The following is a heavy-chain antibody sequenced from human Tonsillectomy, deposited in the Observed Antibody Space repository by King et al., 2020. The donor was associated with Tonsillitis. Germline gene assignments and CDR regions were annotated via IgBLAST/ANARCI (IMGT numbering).Heavy chain of an antibody. V-gene: IGHV1-18*03. D-gene: IGHD3-9*01. CDR2: INTYNGNT. Sequence: VQLVESGAEVREPGASVKVSCKASGYTFTNYGISWVRQAPGQGLEWMGWINTYNGNTKYAQKVPGRVTMTTDTSTRTAYMELRGLRADDMAVYYCVRDHNIWTNYLTIDYWGQGTLVTVSS. CDR1: GYTFTNYG. J-gene: IGHJ4*02. CDR3: VRDHNIWTNYLTIDY.